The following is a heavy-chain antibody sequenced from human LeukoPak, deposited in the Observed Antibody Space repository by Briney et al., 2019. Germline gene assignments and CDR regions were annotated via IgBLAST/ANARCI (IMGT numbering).Heavy chain of an antibody. CDR2: IYTSGST. CDR1: GGSISSGSYY. J-gene: IGHJ3*02. Sequence: SETLSLTCTVSGGSISSGSYYCSWIRQPAGKGLEWIGRIYTSGSTNYNPSLKSRVTISVDTSKNQFSLTLSSVTAADTAVYYCARVGIVVVPAAMRGAFDIWGQGTMVTVSS. D-gene: IGHD2-2*01. V-gene: IGHV4-61*02. CDR3: ARVGIVVVPAAMRGAFDI.